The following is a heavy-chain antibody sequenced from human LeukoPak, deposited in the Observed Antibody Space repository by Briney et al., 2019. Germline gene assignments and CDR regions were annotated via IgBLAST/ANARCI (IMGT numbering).Heavy chain of an antibody. CDR3: VKPHHDSGTFLDYFDY. V-gene: IGHV1-2*06. Sequence: GASVKVSCKASGYTFIGYYIHWVRQAPGQGLEWMGRINPNSGGTNYAQKFQGRVTMTRDTSINTAYMELSRLRSDDTAIYHCVKPHHDSGTFLDYFDYWGQGTLVTVSS. CDR2: INPNSGGT. D-gene: IGHD3-10*01. CDR1: GYTFIGYY. J-gene: IGHJ4*02.